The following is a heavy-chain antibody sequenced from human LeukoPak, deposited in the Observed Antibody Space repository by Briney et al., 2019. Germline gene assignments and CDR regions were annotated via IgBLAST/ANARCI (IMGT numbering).Heavy chain of an antibody. Sequence: SETLSLTCAVYGVSFSGYYWSWIRQPPGKGLEWIGEINHSGSTNYNPSLKSRVTISVDASKNQFSLKLSSVTAADTAVYYCARVSITMVRGVIRSWGQGTLVTVSS. CDR3: ARVSITMVRGVIRS. CDR1: GVSFSGYY. V-gene: IGHV4-34*01. CDR2: INHSGST. D-gene: IGHD3-10*01. J-gene: IGHJ5*02.